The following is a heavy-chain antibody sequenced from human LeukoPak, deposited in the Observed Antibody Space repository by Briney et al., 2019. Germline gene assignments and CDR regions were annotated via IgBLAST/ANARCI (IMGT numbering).Heavy chain of an antibody. Sequence: PGGSLRLSCTGSGDSFTRHTMNWLRRAPGKGLEWISYISSSGSPMYYADSVKGRFTISRDNARTSLYLQMSSLRAEDTAIYYCAREYDSRARFDSWGQGALVTVSS. CDR2: ISSSGSPM. D-gene: IGHD6-13*01. CDR1: GDSFTRHT. CDR3: AREYDSRARFDS. J-gene: IGHJ4*02. V-gene: IGHV3-48*01.